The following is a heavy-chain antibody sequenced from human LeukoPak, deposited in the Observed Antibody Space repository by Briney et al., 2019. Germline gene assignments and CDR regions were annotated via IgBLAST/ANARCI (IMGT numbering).Heavy chain of an antibody. D-gene: IGHD6-19*01. Sequence: GRSLRLSCAASGYTFSSYAMHWVRQAPGKGLEWVAVISYDGSNKYYADSVKGRFTISRDNSKNTLYLQMNSLRAEDTAVYYCARDWLASGWYEVDYWGQGTLVTVSS. CDR3: ARDWLASGWYEVDY. J-gene: IGHJ4*02. CDR2: ISYDGSNK. CDR1: GYTFSSYA. V-gene: IGHV3-30-3*01.